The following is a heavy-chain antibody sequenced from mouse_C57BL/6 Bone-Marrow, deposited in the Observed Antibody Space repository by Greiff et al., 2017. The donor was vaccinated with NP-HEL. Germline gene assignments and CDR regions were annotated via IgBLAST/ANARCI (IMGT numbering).Heavy chain of an antibody. CDR1: GFTFSSYT. CDR2: ISGGGGNT. D-gene: IGHD1-1*01. V-gene: IGHV5-9*01. J-gene: IGHJ2*01. Sequence: DVKLVESGGGLVKPGGSLKLSCAASGFTFSSYTMSWVRQTPEKRLEWVATISGGGGNTYYPDSVKGRFTISRDNAKNTLYLQMSSLRSEDTALYYCASHFYYGSSLDYWGQGTTLTVSS. CDR3: ASHFYYGSSLDY.